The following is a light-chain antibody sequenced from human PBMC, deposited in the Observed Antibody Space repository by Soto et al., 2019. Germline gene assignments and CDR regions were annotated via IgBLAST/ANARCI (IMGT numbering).Light chain of an antibody. CDR3: QQRSNWIT. CDR1: QSISRY. CDR2: DAS. Sequence: EIVLTQSPATLSLSPVERATLSCRASQSISRYLAWYQQKRGQAPRILIYDASNRATGIPVRFSGSGSGTDFTLTISSLEPEDFAVYYCQQRSNWITFGQGTRLEIK. V-gene: IGKV3-11*01. J-gene: IGKJ5*01.